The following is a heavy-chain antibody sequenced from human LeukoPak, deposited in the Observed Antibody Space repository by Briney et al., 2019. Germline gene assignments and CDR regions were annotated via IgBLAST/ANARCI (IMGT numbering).Heavy chain of an antibody. Sequence: GGSLRLSCAASGFTFSSYAMHWVRQAPGKGLEWVAVISYDGSNKYYADSVKGRFTISRDNSKNTLYLQMNSLRAEDTAVYYCTRVMVGAAAVYDYWGRGTLVTVSS. V-gene: IGHV3-30*04. CDR1: GFTFSSYA. D-gene: IGHD6-13*01. CDR3: TRVMVGAAAVYDY. CDR2: ISYDGSNK. J-gene: IGHJ4*02.